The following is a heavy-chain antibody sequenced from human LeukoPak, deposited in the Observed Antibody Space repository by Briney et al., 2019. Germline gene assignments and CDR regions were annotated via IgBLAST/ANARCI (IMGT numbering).Heavy chain of an antibody. CDR1: GFTFTSYA. V-gene: IGHV3-23*01. Sequence: GGSLRLSCAASGFTFTSYAMTWVRQAPGKGLEWVSTISGSGGTTYYADSVKGRFTISRHNSERSVYLQMNSLRAEDTAVYYCAKDRAYYDSGGYYYWDQGTLVTVSS. CDR3: AKDRAYYDSGGYYY. CDR2: ISGSGGTT. J-gene: IGHJ4*02. D-gene: IGHD3-22*01.